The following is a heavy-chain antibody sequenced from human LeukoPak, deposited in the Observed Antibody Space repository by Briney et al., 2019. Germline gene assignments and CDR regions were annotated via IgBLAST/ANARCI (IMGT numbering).Heavy chain of an antibody. Sequence: ASVKVSCKASGYTFTNYDINWVRQATGQGLEWMGWMNPNNGNTGFAQKFQGRVSLTRDTSISTAYMELSSLRSEDTAVYYCARGPILVEPAAMGPWFDPWGQGTLVTVSS. J-gene: IGHJ5*02. CDR2: MNPNNGNT. V-gene: IGHV1-8*01. D-gene: IGHD2-2*01. CDR1: GYTFTNYD. CDR3: ARGPILVEPAAMGPWFDP.